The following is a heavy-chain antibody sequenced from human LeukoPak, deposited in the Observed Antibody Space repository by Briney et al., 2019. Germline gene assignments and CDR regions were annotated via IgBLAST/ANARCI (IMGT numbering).Heavy chain of an antibody. D-gene: IGHD3-10*01. Sequence: SETLSLTCTVSGGSISSYYWSWIRQPAGKGLEWIGRIYTSGSTNYNPSLKSRVTMSVDTSKNQFSLKLSSVTAADTAVYYCASEGLWFGEFSWFDPWGQGTLVTVSS. V-gene: IGHV4-4*07. CDR1: GGSISSYY. CDR3: ASEGLWFGEFSWFDP. J-gene: IGHJ5*02. CDR2: IYTSGST.